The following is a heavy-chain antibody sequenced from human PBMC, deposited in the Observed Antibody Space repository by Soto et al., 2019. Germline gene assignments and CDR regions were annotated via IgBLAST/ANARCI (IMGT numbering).Heavy chain of an antibody. V-gene: IGHV3-30*04. J-gene: IGHJ6*02. Sequence: SPRLSCAASGFTFSTYAMNWVRQAPGKGLEWVSVITYNGSNKYYADSVKGRFTISRDNSKNTLYLQMNSLRAEDTAVYYCAKGAHLTAYGMDVWGQGTTVTVSS. D-gene: IGHD6-25*01. CDR2: ITYNGSNK. CDR3: AKGAHLTAYGMDV. CDR1: GFTFSTYA.